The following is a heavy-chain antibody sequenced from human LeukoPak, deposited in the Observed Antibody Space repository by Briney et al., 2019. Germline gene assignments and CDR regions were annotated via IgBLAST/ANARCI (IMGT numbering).Heavy chain of an antibody. V-gene: IGHV4-59*01. Sequence: SETLSLTCTVSSGSISSYYWSWIRQPPGKGLEWIGYIYYSGSTNYNPSLKSRVTISVDTSKNQFSLKLSSVTAADTAVYYCARAGRLLFTKLFDYWGQGTLVTVSS. J-gene: IGHJ4*02. D-gene: IGHD2-21*01. CDR1: SGSISSYY. CDR2: IYYSGST. CDR3: ARAGRLLFTKLFDY.